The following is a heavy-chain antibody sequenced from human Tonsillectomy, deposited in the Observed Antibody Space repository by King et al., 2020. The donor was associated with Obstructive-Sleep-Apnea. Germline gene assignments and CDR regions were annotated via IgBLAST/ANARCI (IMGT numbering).Heavy chain of an antibody. D-gene: IGHD6-19*01. V-gene: IGHV4-39*07. CDR2: IYYSGST. J-gene: IGHJ4*02. CDR1: GGSISSSRYY. CDR3: ARDGPVGWLAFDN. Sequence: QLQESGPGLVKPSETLSLTCTVSGGSISSSRYYWGWIRQPPGKGLEWIGSIYYSGSTYYNPSLKSRVTISVDTSKNQFSLKLSAVTAADTAVYYCARDGPVGWLAFDNWGQGTLVNVSS.